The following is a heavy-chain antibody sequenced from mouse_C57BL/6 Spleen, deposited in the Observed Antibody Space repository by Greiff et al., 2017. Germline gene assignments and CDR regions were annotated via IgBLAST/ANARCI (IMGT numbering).Heavy chain of an antibody. V-gene: IGHV5-16*01. CDR1: GFTFSDYY. D-gene: IGHD2-3*01. CDR2: INYDGSST. J-gene: IGHJ1*03. CDR3: ARDGDDNGWYFDV. Sequence: EVQLVESEGGLVQPGSSMKLSCTASGFTFSDYYMAWVRQVPEKGLEWVANINYDGSSTYYLDSLKSRFIISRDNAKNILYLRMSSLKSEDAATYYCARDGDDNGWYFDVWGTGTTVTVSS.